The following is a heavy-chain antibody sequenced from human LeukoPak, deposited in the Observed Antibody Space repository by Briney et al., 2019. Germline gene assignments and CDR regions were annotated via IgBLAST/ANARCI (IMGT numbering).Heavy chain of an antibody. CDR2: ISHTGST. D-gene: IGHD3-22*01. Sequence: SETLSLTCTVPGGSFSSTSYYWAWIRQPPGKGLEWIGSISHTGSTYYNPSLKSRVTISVDTSKNQFSLRLSTVTAADTAVHYCARLTFYYDGSGYYFDYWGQGTLVTVSS. V-gene: IGHV4-39*01. J-gene: IGHJ4*02. CDR1: GGSFSSTSYY. CDR3: ARLTFYYDGSGYYFDY.